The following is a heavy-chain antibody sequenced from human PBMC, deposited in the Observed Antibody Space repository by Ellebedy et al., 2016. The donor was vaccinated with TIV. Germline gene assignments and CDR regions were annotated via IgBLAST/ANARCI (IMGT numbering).Heavy chain of an antibody. Sequence: GGSLRLSXAASGFTFSSYGMHWVRQAPGKGLEWVAVIWYDGSNKYYADSVKGRFTISRDNSKNTLYLQMNSLRAEDTAVYYCAREPVLDNWFDPWGQGTLVTVSS. CDR3: AREPVLDNWFDP. D-gene: IGHD3-3*02. V-gene: IGHV3-33*01. CDR2: IWYDGSNK. J-gene: IGHJ5*02. CDR1: GFTFSSYG.